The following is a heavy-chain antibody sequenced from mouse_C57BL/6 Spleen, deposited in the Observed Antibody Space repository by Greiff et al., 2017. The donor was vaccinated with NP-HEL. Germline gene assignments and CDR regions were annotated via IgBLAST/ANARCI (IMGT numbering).Heavy chain of an antibody. D-gene: IGHD1-1*01. CDR3: ARGPSSYGSADYYAMDY. CDR1: GYTFTTYP. Sequence: VKLMESGAELVKPGASVKMSCKASGYTFTTYPIEWMKQNHGKSLEWIGNFHPYNDDTKYNEKFKGKATLTVEKSSSTVYLELSRLTSDDSAVYYCARGPSSYGSADYYAMDYWGQGTSVTVSS. J-gene: IGHJ4*01. CDR2: FHPYNDDT. V-gene: IGHV1-47*01.